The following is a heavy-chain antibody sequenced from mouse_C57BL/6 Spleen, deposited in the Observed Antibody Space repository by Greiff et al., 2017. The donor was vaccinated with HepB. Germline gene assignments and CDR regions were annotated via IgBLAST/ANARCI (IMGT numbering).Heavy chain of an antibody. J-gene: IGHJ2*01. Sequence: EVKLVESGGGLVQPGGSLKLSCAASGFTFSDYYMYWVRQTPEKRLEWVAYISNGGGSTYYPDTVKGRFTISRDNAKNTLYLQMSRLKSEDTAMYYCARQRHDYDVLFDYWGQGTTLTVSS. D-gene: IGHD2-4*01. CDR3: ARQRHDYDVLFDY. V-gene: IGHV5-12*01. CDR1: GFTFSDYY. CDR2: ISNGGGST.